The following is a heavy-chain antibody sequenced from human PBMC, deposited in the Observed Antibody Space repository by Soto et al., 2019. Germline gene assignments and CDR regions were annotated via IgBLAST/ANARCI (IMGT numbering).Heavy chain of an antibody. V-gene: IGHV1-18*01. J-gene: IGHJ6*02. CDR2: ISGYNGKT. CDR1: GYTFSMSG. CDR3: AREGPRPYYYAGMDV. Sequence: QVQLVQSGAEVKKPGASVKVSCKSSGYTFSMSGISWVRQAPGQGLEWMRWISGYNGKTNYEQKFQDRVTMTTDTSTNMADMELRSLRSDDTAVYYCAREGPRPYYYAGMDVWGQGTTVTVSS.